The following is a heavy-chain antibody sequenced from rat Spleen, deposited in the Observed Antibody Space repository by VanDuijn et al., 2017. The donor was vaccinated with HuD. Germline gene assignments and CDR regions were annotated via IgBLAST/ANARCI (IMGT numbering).Heavy chain of an antibody. Sequence: EVQLVESDGGLVQPGRSLKLSCAASGFTFSDYYMAWVRQAPTKGLEWVATISYDGKNPYYRDSVKGRFTISRDNAKSTLYLQMDSLRSEDTATYYCARPFGYNGYWYFDFWGPGTMVTVSS. CDR3: ARPFGYNGYWYFDF. CDR2: ISYDGKNP. V-gene: IGHV5-29*01. CDR1: GFTFSDYY. J-gene: IGHJ1*01. D-gene: IGHD1-9*01.